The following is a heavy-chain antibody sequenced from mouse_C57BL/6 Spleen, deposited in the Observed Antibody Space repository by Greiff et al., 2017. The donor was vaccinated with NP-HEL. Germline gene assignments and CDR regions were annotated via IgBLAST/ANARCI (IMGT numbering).Heavy chain of an antibody. CDR1: GYTFTSYW. D-gene: IGHD1-1*01. J-gene: IGHJ2*01. Sequence: QVQLQQPGAELVRPGSSVKLSCKASGYTFTSYWMHWVKQRPIQGLEWIGNIDPSDSETHYNQKFKDKATLTVDKSSSTAYMKLSSLTSEDSAVYYCARPHGSSSYYFDYWGQGTTLTVSS. V-gene: IGHV1-52*01. CDR2: IDPSDSET. CDR3: ARPHGSSSYYFDY.